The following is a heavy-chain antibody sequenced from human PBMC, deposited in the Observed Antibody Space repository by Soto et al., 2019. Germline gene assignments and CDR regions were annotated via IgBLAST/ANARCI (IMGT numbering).Heavy chain of an antibody. D-gene: IGHD1-1*01. CDR1: GFTFKMFW. V-gene: IGHV3-74*01. CDR3: TRGPRSTSTGTGAF. J-gene: IGHJ4*02. Sequence: EVQLVESGGGLVQPGGSLRLCCAASGFTFKMFWMHWVRQVPGKGPEWVSRINDDGISTNYADSVKGRFTISRDNAKNTLYLQMNALTVEDTAFYYCTRGPRSTSTGTGAFWGQGTLVTVSS. CDR2: INDDGIST.